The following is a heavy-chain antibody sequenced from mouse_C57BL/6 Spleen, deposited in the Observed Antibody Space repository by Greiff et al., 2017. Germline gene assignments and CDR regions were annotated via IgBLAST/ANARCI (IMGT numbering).Heavy chain of an antibody. D-gene: IGHD1-1*01. CDR3: AKSLPLTTVAFDY. CDR1: GYTFTSYW. Sequence: QVQLQQSGAELVKPGASVKMSCKASGYTFTSYWITWVKQRPGQGLEWIGDIYPGSGSTNYNEKFKSKATLTVDTSSSTAYMQLSSLTSEDSAVYYCAKSLPLTTVAFDYWGQGTTLTVSS. CDR2: IYPGSGST. V-gene: IGHV1-55*01. J-gene: IGHJ2*01.